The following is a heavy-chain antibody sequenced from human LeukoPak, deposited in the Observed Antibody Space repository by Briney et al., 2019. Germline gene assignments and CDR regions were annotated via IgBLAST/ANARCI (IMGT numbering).Heavy chain of an antibody. CDR3: ARVLGSGYTYYFDY. D-gene: IGHD3-22*01. CDR1: GVSISSHY. CDR2: IYYSGST. V-gene: IGHV4-59*11. Sequence: PSETLSLTCTVSGVSISSHYWSWIRQPPGKGLEWIGDIYYSGSTNYNPSPKSRVTISVDTSKNQFSLKLSSVTAADTAVYYCARVLGSGYTYYFDYWGQGTLVTVSS. J-gene: IGHJ4*02.